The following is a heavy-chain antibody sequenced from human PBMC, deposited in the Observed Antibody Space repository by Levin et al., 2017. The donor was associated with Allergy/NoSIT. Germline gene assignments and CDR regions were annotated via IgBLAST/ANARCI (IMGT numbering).Heavy chain of an antibody. J-gene: IGHJ3*02. D-gene: IGHD7-27*01. CDR1: GGSISSDF. Sequence: SQTLSLTCTISGGSISSDFWTWIRRPPGKGLEWIGYIYHSGSTKYNPSLKSRVTISVDTPKNQFSLKLSSVAAADTAVYYCARSQWGYAFDIWGQGTVVTVSS. CDR3: ARSQWGYAFDI. CDR2: IYHSGST. V-gene: IGHV4-59*01.